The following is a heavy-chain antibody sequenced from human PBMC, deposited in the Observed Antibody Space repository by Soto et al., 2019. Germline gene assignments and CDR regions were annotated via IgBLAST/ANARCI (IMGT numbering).Heavy chain of an antibody. CDR1: GFSLTTDRVG. Sequence: QITLKESGPTLVKPTQTLTLTCTFSGFSLTTDRVGVGWIRQPPGEALEWLAVIYWDDSKTYRPSLESRLTITKDTSKNQVALTMTIMVSVDTATYYCAHAYGGRSLYWGQGTLVTVSS. CDR3: AHAYGGRSLY. CDR2: IYWDDSK. D-gene: IGHD1-26*01. V-gene: IGHV2-5*02. J-gene: IGHJ4*02.